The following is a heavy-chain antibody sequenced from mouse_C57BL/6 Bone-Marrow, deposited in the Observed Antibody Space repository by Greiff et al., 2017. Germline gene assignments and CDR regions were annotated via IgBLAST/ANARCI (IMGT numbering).Heavy chain of an antibody. CDR2: IDPEIGDT. J-gene: IGHJ2*01. Sequence: EVQLQQSGAELVRPGASVKLSCTASGFNIKDDYIHWVKQRPEQGLEWIGWIDPEIGDTEYASKFQGKATIPSDTTSNTAYLQLSSLTSEDTAFYYCSAFDGNYFDFWGQGTPLTVSS. V-gene: IGHV14-4*01. CDR3: SAFDGNYFDF. D-gene: IGHD2-3*01. CDR1: GFNIKDDY.